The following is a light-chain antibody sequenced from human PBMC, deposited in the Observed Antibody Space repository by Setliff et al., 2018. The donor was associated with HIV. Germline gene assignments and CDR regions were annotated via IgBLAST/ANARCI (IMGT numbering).Light chain of an antibody. CDR3: GSYISSSTL. CDR2: ELG. Sequence: LTQPASVSGSPGQSITISCTGTSSDVGGYNFVPWYQQHPGKAPKLIIYELGNRPSGVSHRFSGSKSGNTASLTISGLQAEYEAVYYCGSYISSSTLFGNWTKVTVL. CDR1: SSDVGGYNF. J-gene: IGLJ1*01. V-gene: IGLV2-14*01.